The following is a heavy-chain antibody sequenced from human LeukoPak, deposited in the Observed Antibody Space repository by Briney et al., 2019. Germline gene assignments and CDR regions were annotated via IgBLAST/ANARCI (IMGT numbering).Heavy chain of an antibody. J-gene: IGHJ4*02. CDR2: IYYSGST. V-gene: IGHV4-39*01. CDR3: ARHSGGSAETDY. D-gene: IGHD2-15*01. Sequence: SETLSLTCTVSGGSISSSSYYWGWIRQPPGTGLEWIGSIYYSGSTYYNPSLKSRVTISVDTSKNQFSLKLSSVTVADTAVYYCARHSGGSAETDYWGQGTLVTVSS. CDR1: GGSISSSSYY.